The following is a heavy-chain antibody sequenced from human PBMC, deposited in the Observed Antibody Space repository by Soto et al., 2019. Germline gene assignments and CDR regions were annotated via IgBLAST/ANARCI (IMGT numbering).Heavy chain of an antibody. V-gene: IGHV1-69*06. CDR1: GGTFSSYA. CDR3: ARYQIMYDNCLYP. CDR2: IISIFGTA. J-gene: IGHJ5*02. Sequence: SVKVSCKASGGTFSSYAISWVRQAPGQGLEWMGGIISIFGTANYAQKFQSRVTITADKSTSTAYMELSSLRCEDTAVYYCARYQIMYDNCLYPWGQGILFTVSS. D-gene: IGHD2-8*01.